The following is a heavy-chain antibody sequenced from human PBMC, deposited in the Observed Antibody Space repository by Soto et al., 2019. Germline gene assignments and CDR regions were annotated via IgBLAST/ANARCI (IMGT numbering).Heavy chain of an antibody. CDR2: ISGSGGST. Sequence: GGSLRLSCAASGFTFSSYAMSWVRQAPGKGLEWVSAISGSGGSTYYADSVKGRFTISRDNSKNTLYLQMNSLRAEDTAVYYCAKAGPIVVVPAATGMDVWGQGTTVTVSS. CDR3: AKAGPIVVVPAATGMDV. CDR1: GFTFSSYA. J-gene: IGHJ6*02. V-gene: IGHV3-23*01. D-gene: IGHD2-2*01.